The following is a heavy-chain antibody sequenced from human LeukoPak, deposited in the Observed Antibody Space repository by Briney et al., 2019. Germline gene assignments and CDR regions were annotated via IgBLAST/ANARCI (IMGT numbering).Heavy chain of an antibody. CDR2: ISGSGVDT. CDR1: GFTVSSYA. V-gene: IGHV3-23*01. D-gene: IGHD3-22*01. J-gene: IGHJ3*02. Sequence: PGGSLRLSCAASGFTVSSYAMSWVRQAPGKGLEWVSAISGSGVDTYYADSVKGRFTISRDTSKNTLYLQMNSLRAEETAVYYCVKETSYYCVSSGEGNAFDIWGQGTMVTVSS. CDR3: VKETSYYCVSSGEGNAFDI.